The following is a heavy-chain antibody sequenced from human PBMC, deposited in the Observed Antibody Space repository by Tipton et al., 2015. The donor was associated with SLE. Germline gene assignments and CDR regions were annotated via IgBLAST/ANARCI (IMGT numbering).Heavy chain of an antibody. Sequence: SLRLSCAASGFTFRSYAMHWVRQAPCKGLEWVAVISYDGSNKYYADSVKGRFTIYRDNSKNTLYLQMNSLRAEDTAVYYCARDGAYSSSWYFEYFQHWGQGSLVTVSS. D-gene: IGHD6-13*01. V-gene: IGHV3-30-3*01. CDR2: ISYDGSNK. CDR3: ARDGAYSSSWYFEYFQH. J-gene: IGHJ1*01. CDR1: GFTFRSYA.